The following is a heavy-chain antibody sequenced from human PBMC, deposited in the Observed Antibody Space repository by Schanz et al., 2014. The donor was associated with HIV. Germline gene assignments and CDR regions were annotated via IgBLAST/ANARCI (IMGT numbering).Heavy chain of an antibody. CDR3: AKDDPGYSSSWHYYYYYGMDV. D-gene: IGHD6-13*01. V-gene: IGHV3-23*01. CDR2: ISGSGGST. Sequence: EVQLLESGGGLVQPGGSLRLSCAASGFTFSSYAMSWVRQAPGKGLEWVSAISGSGGSTYYADSVKGRFTISRDNSKKTLYLPTNSLSAEDKAVYSCAKDDPGYSSSWHYYYYYGMDVWGQGTTVTVSS. J-gene: IGHJ6*02. CDR1: GFTFSSYA.